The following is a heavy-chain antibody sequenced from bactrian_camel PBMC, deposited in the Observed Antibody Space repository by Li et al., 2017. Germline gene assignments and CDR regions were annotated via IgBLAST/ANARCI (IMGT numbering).Heavy chain of an antibody. CDR1: GVTRSIKS. D-gene: IGHD1*01. Sequence: DVQLVESGGGSVQAGGYLRLPCVASGVTRSIKSIGWFKAREGVAAIYTAYGFDATRYADSVKGRFTLSQDRGKNTVYLQMNSLKPEDTGMYYCAARGITGLGLDYDAYQYWGQGTQVTVS. J-gene: IGHJ4*01. V-gene: IGHV3S42*01. CDR2: IYTAYGFDAT. CDR3: AARGITGLGLDYDAYQY.